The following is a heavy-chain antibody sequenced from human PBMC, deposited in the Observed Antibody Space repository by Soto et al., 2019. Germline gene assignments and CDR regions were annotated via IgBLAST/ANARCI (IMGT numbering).Heavy chain of an antibody. Sequence: GESLKISCKGSGYSFTSYWISWVRQMPGKGLEWMGRIDPSDSYTNYSPSFQGHVTISADKSISTAYLQWSSLKASDTAMYYCASPIPYYDSSGYPGAFDIWGQGTMVTVSS. CDR2: IDPSDSYT. CDR1: GYSFTSYW. J-gene: IGHJ3*02. CDR3: ASPIPYYDSSGYPGAFDI. D-gene: IGHD3-22*01. V-gene: IGHV5-10-1*01.